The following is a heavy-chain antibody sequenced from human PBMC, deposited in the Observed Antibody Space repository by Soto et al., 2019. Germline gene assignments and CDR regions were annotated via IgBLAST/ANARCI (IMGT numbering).Heavy chain of an antibody. CDR2: ISSSSGTI. V-gene: IGHV3-48*01. Sequence: EVQLVESGGGLVQPGKSLRLSCAASGFTFTTYSINWVRQAPGKGLEWVSYISSSSGTIYYADSVKGRFTISRDNAKNSLYLQMNSLTAEDTAVYYCARDLLGPYDGFDIWGQGTMVTVSS. CDR1: GFTFTTYS. CDR3: ARDLLGPYDGFDI. J-gene: IGHJ3*02. D-gene: IGHD1-26*01.